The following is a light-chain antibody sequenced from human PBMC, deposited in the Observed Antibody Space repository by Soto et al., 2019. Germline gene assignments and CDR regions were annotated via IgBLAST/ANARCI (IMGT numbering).Light chain of an antibody. CDR2: SVS. CDR1: QSVSNDY. J-gene: IGKJ1*01. V-gene: IGKV3-20*01. Sequence: EMVLTQSPGTLSLSPGDRATLSCSASQSVSNDYVAWVQQKPGQTPRILIYSVSSRATGITDRFSGSGSGKDFTITIRRMENEDFEMYYCMNHGSSPWTCGHGPTG. CDR3: MNHGSSPWT.